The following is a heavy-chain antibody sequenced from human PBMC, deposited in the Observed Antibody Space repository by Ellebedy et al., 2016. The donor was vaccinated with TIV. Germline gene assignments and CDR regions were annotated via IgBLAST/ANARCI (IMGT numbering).Heavy chain of an antibody. CDR2: ISAYNGNT. J-gene: IGHJ4*02. CDR1: GYTFTSYG. Sequence: ASVKVSCKASGYTFTSYGISWVRQAPGQGLEWMGWISAYNGNTNYAQKLQGRVTMTTDTSTSTAYMELRSLRSDDTAVYYCARTVSYGDNPYYFDYWGQGALVTVSS. V-gene: IGHV1-18*01. CDR3: ARTVSYGDNPYYFDY. D-gene: IGHD4-17*01.